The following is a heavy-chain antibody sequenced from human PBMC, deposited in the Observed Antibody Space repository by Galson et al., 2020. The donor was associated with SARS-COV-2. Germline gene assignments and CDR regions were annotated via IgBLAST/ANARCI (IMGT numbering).Heavy chain of an antibody. V-gene: IGHV3-66*01. D-gene: IGHD6-19*01. Sequence: QAWGSLRLSCAASGLTVSSKPMTWVRQAPGKGLEWVSIVYSDGSTNYADSVKGRFTVSRDNSKNTMYLQMNSLRAEDTAVYYCARGLGWRRPYGMDVWGQGTTVTVSS. CDR1: GLTVSSKP. J-gene: IGHJ6*02. CDR3: ARGLGWRRPYGMDV. CDR2: VYSDGST.